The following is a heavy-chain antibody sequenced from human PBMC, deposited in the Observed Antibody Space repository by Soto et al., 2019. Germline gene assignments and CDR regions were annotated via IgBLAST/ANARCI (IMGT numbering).Heavy chain of an antibody. J-gene: IGHJ6*02. CDR3: ACPGAVTSRYYYGMDV. CDR2: IYYSGST. Sequence: QVQLQESGPGLVKPSQTLSLTCTVSGASMSSGGYYWNWISQHPGKGLEWIGYIYYSGSTYYNPSLKSRITISLDTSKNQFSLRLSSVTAADTAVYYCACPGAVTSRYYYGMDVWGQGTTVTVSS. D-gene: IGHD4-17*01. V-gene: IGHV4-31*03. CDR1: GASMSSGGYY.